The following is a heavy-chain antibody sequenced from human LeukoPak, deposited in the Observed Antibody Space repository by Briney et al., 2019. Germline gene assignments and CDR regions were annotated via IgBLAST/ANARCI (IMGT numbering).Heavy chain of an antibody. V-gene: IGHV5-51*01. Sequence: GASLKISCQGSGSNFASYWIAWVRQLPGKGLEWMGIIHPADSDTRYSPSFQGQVTISADKSISTAYLEWRSLRASDTAMYYCARRSGSYYYFDYWGQGTLVTVSS. CDR1: GSNFASYW. J-gene: IGHJ4*02. D-gene: IGHD1-26*01. CDR3: ARRSGSYYYFDY. CDR2: IHPADSDT.